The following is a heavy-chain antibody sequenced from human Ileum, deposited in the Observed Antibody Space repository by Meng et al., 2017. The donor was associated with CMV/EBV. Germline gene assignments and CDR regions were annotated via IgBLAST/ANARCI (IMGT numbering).Heavy chain of an antibody. CDR2: INPNSGDT. J-gene: IGHJ4*02. Sequence: QVQLVQSGAKVKKPGASVKVSCKASGYTFTGYYIHWVRQAPGQGPEWMGWINPNSGDTKYAQNFQGRVTMTRDTSISTVYMELSRLQSDDTAVYYCARDMWSGNSDYFDYWGQGTLVTISS. CDR3: ARDMWSGNSDYFDY. D-gene: IGHD3-3*01. CDR1: GYTFTGYY. V-gene: IGHV1-2*02.